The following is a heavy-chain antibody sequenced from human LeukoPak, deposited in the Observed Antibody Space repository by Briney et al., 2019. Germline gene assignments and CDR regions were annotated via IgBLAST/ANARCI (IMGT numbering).Heavy chain of an antibody. CDR3: ARHGGLRYYYASSGYYFDY. CDR1: GGSISSSSYY. D-gene: IGHD3-22*01. V-gene: IGHV4-39*01. Sequence: KPSETLSLTCTVSGGSISSSSYYWGWISQPPGKGLAWIGSIYYSGSTYYNPSLKSRVTISVDTSKNQFSLKLSSVTAADTAVYYCARHGGLRYYYASSGYYFDYWGQGTLVTVSP. CDR2: IYYSGST. J-gene: IGHJ4*02.